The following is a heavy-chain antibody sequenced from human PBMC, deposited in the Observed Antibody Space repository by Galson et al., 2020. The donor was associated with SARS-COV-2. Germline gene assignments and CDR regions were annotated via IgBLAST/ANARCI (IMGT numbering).Heavy chain of an antibody. CDR2: NSAYNGNT. CDR1: GYTFTSYG. CDR3: ARDYYGSGSYYNRNDAFDI. J-gene: IGHJ3*02. D-gene: IGHD3-10*01. Sequence: ASVKVSCKASGYTFTSYGISWVRQAPGQGLEWMGWNSAYNGNTNNAQKLQGRVTMTTDTSTSTAYMELRSLRSDDTAVYYCARDYYGSGSYYNRNDAFDIWGQGTMVTVSS. V-gene: IGHV1-18*01.